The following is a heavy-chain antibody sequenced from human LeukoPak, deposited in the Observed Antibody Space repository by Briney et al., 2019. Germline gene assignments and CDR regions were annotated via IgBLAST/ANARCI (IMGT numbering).Heavy chain of an antibody. D-gene: IGHD3-10*01. J-gene: IGHJ4*02. CDR1: GFTFSSYA. V-gene: IGHV3-23*01. CDR3: AKDQQYYYGSGSYYRY. CDR2: ISGSGGST. Sequence: GGSLRLSCAASGFTFSSYAMSWVRQAPGKGLEWVSAISGSGGSTYSADSVKGRFTISRDNSKNTLYLQMNRLRAEDTAVYYCAKDQQYYYGSGSYYRYWGQGTLVTVSS.